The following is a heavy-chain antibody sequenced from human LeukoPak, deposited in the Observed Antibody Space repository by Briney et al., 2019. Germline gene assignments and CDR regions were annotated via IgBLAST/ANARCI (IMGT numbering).Heavy chain of an antibody. CDR1: GYTFTGYY. V-gene: IGHV3-33*01. D-gene: IGHD5-18*01. CDR3: AREENNYGLDY. Sequence: SCKASGYTFTGYYMHWVRQAPGKGLEWVAVIWYDGSNKYYADSVKGRFTISRDNSKNTLYLQMNSLRAEDTAVYYCAREENNYGLDYWGQGTLVTVSS. CDR2: IWYDGSNK. J-gene: IGHJ4*02.